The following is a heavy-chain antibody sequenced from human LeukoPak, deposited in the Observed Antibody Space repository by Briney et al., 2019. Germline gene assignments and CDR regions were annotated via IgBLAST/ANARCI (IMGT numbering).Heavy chain of an antibody. D-gene: IGHD3-22*01. J-gene: IGHJ4*02. CDR1: GFTFSSYE. Sequence: PGGSLRLSCAASGFTFSSYEMNWVRQAPGKGLEWVSYISSSGSTIYYADSVKGRFTISRDNAKNSLYLQMNSLRAEDTAVYYCARDERYYDSSGYQPFLDYWGQGTLDTVSS. CDR2: ISSSGSTI. CDR3: ARDERYYDSSGYQPFLDY. V-gene: IGHV3-48*03.